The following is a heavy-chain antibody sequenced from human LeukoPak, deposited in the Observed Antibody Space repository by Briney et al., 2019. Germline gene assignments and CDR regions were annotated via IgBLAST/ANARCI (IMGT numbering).Heavy chain of an antibody. CDR2: IWYDGSDQ. Sequence: GGSLRLSCAASGFTFSSYGMHWVRQAPGKGLEWVAVIWYDGSDQYYADSVKGRFTISRDNSKNTLYLQMNSLRAEDTAVYYCARDAIDYDFWSGYSLLYGMDVWGQGTTVTVSS. J-gene: IGHJ6*02. V-gene: IGHV3-33*01. CDR3: ARDAIDYDFWSGYSLLYGMDV. D-gene: IGHD3-3*01. CDR1: GFTFSSYG.